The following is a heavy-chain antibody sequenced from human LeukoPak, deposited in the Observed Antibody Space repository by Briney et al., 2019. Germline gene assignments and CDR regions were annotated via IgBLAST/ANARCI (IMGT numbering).Heavy chain of an antibody. V-gene: IGHV3-66*01. J-gene: IGHJ4*02. CDR1: GFTVSSHY. Sequence: GGSLRLSCAASGFTVSSHYMSWVRQAPGKGPEWVSIISGGGFINYAGSVRGRFTISRDNSKNTLYLQMNGLRDEDTAVYYCARDRDYSGSGSPDYWGQGTLVTVSS. CDR2: ISGGGFI. D-gene: IGHD3-10*01. CDR3: ARDRDYSGSGSPDY.